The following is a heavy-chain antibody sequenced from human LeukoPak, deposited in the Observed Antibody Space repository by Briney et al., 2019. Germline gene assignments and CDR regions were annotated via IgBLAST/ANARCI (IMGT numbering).Heavy chain of an antibody. CDR3: ARLYSSSLGRVFDY. Sequence: SETLSLTCSVSGGSINNYYWSWIRQPAGKGLEWIGRIYTSGSTNYNPSLKSRVTMSVDTSKNQFSLKLRSVTAADTAVYYCARLYSSSLGRVFDYWGQGTLVTVSS. CDR2: IYTSGST. D-gene: IGHD4-11*01. V-gene: IGHV4-4*07. J-gene: IGHJ4*02. CDR1: GGSINNYY.